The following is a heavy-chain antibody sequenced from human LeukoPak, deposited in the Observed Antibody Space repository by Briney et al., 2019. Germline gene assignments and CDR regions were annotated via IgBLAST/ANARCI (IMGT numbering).Heavy chain of an antibody. CDR2: IYHRGNT. CDR1: NYSISSGYY. D-gene: IGHD3-16*02. V-gene: IGHV4-38-2*01. CDR3: ARIRMITFGGVIVRAYYFDY. J-gene: IGHJ4*02. Sequence: PSETLSLTCAVSNYSISSGYYRGWIRPPPGKGLEWIGSIYHRGNTYYNPSLKSRVTISVDTSKNQFSLKLSSVTAADTAVYYCARIRMITFGGVIVRAYYFDYWGQGTLVIVSS.